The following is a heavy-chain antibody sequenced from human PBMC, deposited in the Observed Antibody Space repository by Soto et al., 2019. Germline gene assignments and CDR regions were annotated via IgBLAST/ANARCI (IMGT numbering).Heavy chain of an antibody. D-gene: IGHD6-13*01. Sequence: QVQLVQSGAEVKKPGSSVKVSCKASGGTFSSYAISWVRQAPGQGLEWMGGIIPIFGTANYAEKFQGRVKITADESTSTASMELSSLRSEDTAVYYCARGIASRVRAVVDYYYGMDVWAQGTTVTVSS. V-gene: IGHV1-69*01. CDR3: ARGIASRVRAVVDYYYGMDV. CDR1: GGTFSSYA. CDR2: IIPIFGTA. J-gene: IGHJ6*02.